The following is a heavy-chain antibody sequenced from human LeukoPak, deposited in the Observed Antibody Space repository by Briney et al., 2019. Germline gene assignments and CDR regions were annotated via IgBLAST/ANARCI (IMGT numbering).Heavy chain of an antibody. CDR1: GGTFSSYA. Sequence: GSSVKVSCKASGGTFSSYAISWVRQAPGQGLEWMGGIIPIFGTANYAQKFQGRVTITADESTSTAYMELSSLRSEGTAVYYCAREAVGYCSSTSCLPRAFDIWGQGTMVTVSS. J-gene: IGHJ3*02. CDR3: AREAVGYCSSTSCLPRAFDI. D-gene: IGHD2-2*01. V-gene: IGHV1-69*01. CDR2: IIPIFGTA.